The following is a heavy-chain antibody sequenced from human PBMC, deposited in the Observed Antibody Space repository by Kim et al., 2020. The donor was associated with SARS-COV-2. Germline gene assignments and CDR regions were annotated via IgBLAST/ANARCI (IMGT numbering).Heavy chain of an antibody. Sequence: GGSLRLSCAASGFTFSNAWMSWVRQAPGKGLEWVGRIKSKTDGGTTDYAAPVKGRFTISRDDSKNTLYLQMNSLKTEDTAVYYCTTGGSVILGYGMDVWGQGTTVTVSS. V-gene: IGHV3-15*01. J-gene: IGHJ6*01. CDR2: IKSKTDGGTT. D-gene: IGHD3-16*01. CDR3: TTGGSVILGYGMDV. CDR1: GFTFSNAW.